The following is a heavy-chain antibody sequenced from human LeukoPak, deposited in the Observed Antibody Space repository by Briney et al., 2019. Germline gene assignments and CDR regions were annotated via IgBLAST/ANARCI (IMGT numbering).Heavy chain of an antibody. D-gene: IGHD3-3*02. V-gene: IGHV3-23*01. CDR3: AKIRAPAYDF. J-gene: IGHJ3*01. Sequence: HPGGSLRLSCAASGFTFSSYGMHWVRQAPGKGLEWVSAISGNGSGDSTYYADSVKGRFTISRDNSKNTLYLQMNSLRAEDTAVYYCAKIRAPAYDFWGQGTMVTVSS. CDR2: ISGNGSGDST. CDR1: GFTFSSYG.